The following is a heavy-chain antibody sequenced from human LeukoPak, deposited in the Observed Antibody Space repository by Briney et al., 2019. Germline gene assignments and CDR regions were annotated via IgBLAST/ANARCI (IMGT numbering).Heavy chain of an antibody. D-gene: IGHD2-8*01. J-gene: IGHJ3*01. Sequence: TSETLSLTCTVSGGSISSSSYYWGWIRQPPGKGLEWIGDIYYTGDTNDNPSLKSRASISIDTSNNQFSLRLRSVTAADTAVYYCARGFQWHPKPCVFDVWGQGTMVTVSS. CDR3: ARGFQWHPKPCVFDV. CDR2: IYYTGDT. V-gene: IGHV4-61*05. CDR1: GGSISSSSYY.